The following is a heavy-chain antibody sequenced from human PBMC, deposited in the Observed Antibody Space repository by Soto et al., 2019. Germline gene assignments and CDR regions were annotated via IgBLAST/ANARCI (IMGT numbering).Heavy chain of an antibody. J-gene: IGHJ4*02. CDR1: GGNCIACG. D-gene: IGHD2-8*01. CDR3: AKYCSSDVCFDY. Sequence: GGSLTLCWGASGGNCIACGMNWVRPDPGKGLEWVSLISGSGDTKYYADSVKGRFTISRDNAKNSLYLQMSSLRDEDTAVYYCAKYCSSDVCFDYWGQGTLVSVSS. CDR2: ISGSGDTK. V-gene: IGHV3-48*02.